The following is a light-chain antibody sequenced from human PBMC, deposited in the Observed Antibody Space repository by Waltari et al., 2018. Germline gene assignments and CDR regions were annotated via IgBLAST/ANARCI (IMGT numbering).Light chain of an antibody. V-gene: IGLV1-44*01. Sequence: QSVLTQPPSVSGTPGQRVSIPCSGSRSNIGINPVSWYQSLPGTAPKLLIHSDSQRPSGVPDRFSGSKSGTSASLAISGLQFEDEADYYCAAWDDSLYGCFFGTGTRVTVL. CDR3: AAWDDSLYGCF. J-gene: IGLJ1*01. CDR2: SDS. CDR1: RSNIGINP.